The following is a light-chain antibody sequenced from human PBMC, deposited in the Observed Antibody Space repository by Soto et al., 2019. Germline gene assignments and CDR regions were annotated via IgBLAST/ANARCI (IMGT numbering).Light chain of an antibody. V-gene: IGLV4-60*03. CDR2: LEGSGSY. J-gene: IGLJ2*01. CDR1: SGHSTYI. CDR3: ETWDSNSRV. Sequence: QPVLTQSSSASASLGSSVKLTCTLSSGHSTYIIAWHQQQPGKAPRYLMKLEGSGSYNKGSGVPDRFSGSRSEADRYLTISNLQSEDEADYYCETWDSNSRVFGGGTKLTVL.